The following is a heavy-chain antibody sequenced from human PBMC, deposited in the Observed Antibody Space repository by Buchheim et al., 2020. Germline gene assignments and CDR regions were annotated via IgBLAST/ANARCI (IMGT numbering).Heavy chain of an antibody. CDR3: ARHPKGTVTIYWYFDL. J-gene: IGHJ2*01. Sequence: QLQLQESGPGLVKPSETLSLTCTVSCGSISSSSYYWGWIRQPPWKGLEWIGSIYYSWRTYYHPSLKSRVTISVVTSTNHFSLKLSSVTAADTAVYYCARHPKGTVTIYWYFDLWGRGTL. CDR1: CGSISSSSYY. CDR2: IYYSWRT. V-gene: IGHV4-39*01. D-gene: IGHD4-17*01.